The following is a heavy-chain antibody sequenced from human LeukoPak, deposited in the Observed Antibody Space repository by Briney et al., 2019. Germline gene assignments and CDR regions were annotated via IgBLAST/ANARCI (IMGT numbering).Heavy chain of an antibody. CDR1: GGSFSGYY. J-gene: IGHJ4*02. Sequence: SETLSLTCAVYGGSFSGYYWSWIRQPPGKGLEWIGEINHSGSTNYNPSLKSRVTISVDTSKNQFSLKLSSVTAADTAVYYCARRQRGPYDFWSGYYSFDYWSQGTLVTVSS. CDR2: INHSGST. CDR3: ARRQRGPYDFWSGYYSFDY. D-gene: IGHD3-3*01. V-gene: IGHV4-34*01.